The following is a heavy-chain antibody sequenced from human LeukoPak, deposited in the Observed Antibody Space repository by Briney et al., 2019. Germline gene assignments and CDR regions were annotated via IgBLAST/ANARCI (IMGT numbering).Heavy chain of an antibody. CDR1: GFTFTSYE. J-gene: IGHJ6*04. V-gene: IGHV3-48*03. Sequence: GGSLRLSCAASGFTFTSYEMNWVRQAPGKGLEWFSYISSSGSTIYYADSVKGRFTISRDNAKNLLYLQMNSLRAEDTAVYYCAELGITMIGGVWGKGTTVTISS. D-gene: IGHD3-10*02. CDR3: AELGITMIGGV. CDR2: ISSSGSTI.